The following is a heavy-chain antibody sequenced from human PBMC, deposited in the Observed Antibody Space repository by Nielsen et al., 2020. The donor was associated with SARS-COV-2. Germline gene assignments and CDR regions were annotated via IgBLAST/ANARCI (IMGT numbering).Heavy chain of an antibody. D-gene: IGHD3-10*01. Sequence: GGSLRLSCAASGFTFSSSAMSWVRQAPGKGLEWVSLIYSGGISTYYPGSVKGRFTISRENAKNSLYLQMNSLRAGDTAVYYCARDRDGSWYFDLWGRGTLVTVSS. CDR1: GFTFSSSA. CDR2: IYSGGIST. J-gene: IGHJ2*01. CDR3: ARDRDGSWYFDL. V-gene: IGHV3-23*03.